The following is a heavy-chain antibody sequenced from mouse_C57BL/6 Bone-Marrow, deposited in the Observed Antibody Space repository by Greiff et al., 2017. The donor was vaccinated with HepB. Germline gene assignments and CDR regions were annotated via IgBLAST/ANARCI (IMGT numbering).Heavy chain of an antibody. CDR1: GYTFTDHT. Sequence: QVQLQQSDAELVKPGASVKISCKVSGYTFTDHTIHWMKQRPEQGLEWIGYIYPSDGSTKYNEKFKGKTTLTADKSSSTSYMQHNSLTSEDSAVYLSAKYTTVEATGYFDYEVQGTTLTVSS. V-gene: IGHV1-78*01. D-gene: IGHD1-1*01. CDR2: IYPSDGST. CDR3: AKYTTVEATGYFDY. J-gene: IGHJ2*01.